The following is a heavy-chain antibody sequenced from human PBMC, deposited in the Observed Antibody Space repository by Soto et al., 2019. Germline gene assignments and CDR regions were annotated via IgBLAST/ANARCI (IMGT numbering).Heavy chain of an antibody. CDR1: GGSISSSSYY. CDR3: ARFLVQINLFDP. CDR2: IYYSGST. Sequence: SETLSLTCTVSGGSISSSSYYWGWIRQPPGKGLEWIGSIYYSGSTYYNPSLKSRVTISVDTSKNQFSLKLSSVTAADTAVYYCARFLVQINLFDPWGQGTLVTVSS. J-gene: IGHJ5*02. D-gene: IGHD6-13*01. V-gene: IGHV4-39*01.